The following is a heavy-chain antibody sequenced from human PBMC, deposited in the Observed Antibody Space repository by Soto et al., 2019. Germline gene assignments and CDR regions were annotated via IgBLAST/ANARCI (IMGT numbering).Heavy chain of an antibody. CDR2: INAGNGNT. D-gene: IGHD3-3*01. CDR3: ATARVSFY. Sequence: ASVKVSCKXSGYTFTSYAIHWVRQAPGQRLEWMGWINAGNGNTKYSQKFQGRVIITRDTSAGTAYMELRSLRSEDTAVYYCATARVSFYWGQGTLVTVSS. V-gene: IGHV1-3*01. CDR1: GYTFTSYA. J-gene: IGHJ4*02.